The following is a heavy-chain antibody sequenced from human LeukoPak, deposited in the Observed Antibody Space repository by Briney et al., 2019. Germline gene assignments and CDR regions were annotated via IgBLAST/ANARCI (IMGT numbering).Heavy chain of an antibody. V-gene: IGHV1-46*01. J-gene: IGHJ3*02. CDR2: INPGGANT. CDR1: GYTFTNYY. CDR3: ARIRDGYNDAYDI. D-gene: IGHD5-24*01. Sequence: ASVKVSCKASGYTFTNYYIHWVRQAPGQGLEWMGLINPGGANTNYAQNFQGRVTMTWDTSTSTVYMELSSLRSEDTAIYYCARIRDGYNDAYDIWGQGTVVTVPS.